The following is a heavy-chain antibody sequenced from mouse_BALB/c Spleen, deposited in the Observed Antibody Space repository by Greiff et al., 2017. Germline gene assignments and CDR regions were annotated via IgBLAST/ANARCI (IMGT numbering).Heavy chain of an antibody. CDR2: IYPGNVNT. Sequence: QVQLKQSGPELVKPGASVRISCKASGYTFTSYYIHWVKQRPGQGLEWIGWIYPGNVNTKYNEKFKGKATLTADKSSSTAYMQLSSLTSEDSAVYFCARGIWAYWGQGTLVTVSA. CDR1: GYTFTSYY. CDR3: ARGIWAY. V-gene: IGHV1S56*01. J-gene: IGHJ3*01.